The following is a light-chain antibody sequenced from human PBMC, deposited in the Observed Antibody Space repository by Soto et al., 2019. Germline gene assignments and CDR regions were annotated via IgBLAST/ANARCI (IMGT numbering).Light chain of an antibody. CDR2: AAS. V-gene: IGKV1-27*01. CDR1: QGISNF. Sequence: DIQMTQSPSSLSASVGDRVTITCRASQGISNFLAWHQQKPGKVPKLLIYAASTLQSGVPSRFSGSGSGTDFTLTITSLQPEDVATYDCQKYNSAPWTFGQGTKVEIK. J-gene: IGKJ1*01. CDR3: QKYNSAPWT.